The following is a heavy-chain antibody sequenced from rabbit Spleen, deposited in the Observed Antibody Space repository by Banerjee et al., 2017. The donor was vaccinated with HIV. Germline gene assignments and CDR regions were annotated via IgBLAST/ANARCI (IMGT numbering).Heavy chain of an antibody. CDR2: INAITGKA. V-gene: IGHV1S40*01. D-gene: IGHD4-2*01. CDR3: ARDSAGREDFNL. Sequence: QSLEESGGGLVKPGASLTLTCTASGVSFSISSYMCWVRQAPGKGLEWIACINAITGKAVYASWAKGRFTISKTSSTTVTLQMTSLTGADTATYFCARDSAGREDFNLWGPGTLVTVS. J-gene: IGHJ4*01. CDR1: GVSFSISSY.